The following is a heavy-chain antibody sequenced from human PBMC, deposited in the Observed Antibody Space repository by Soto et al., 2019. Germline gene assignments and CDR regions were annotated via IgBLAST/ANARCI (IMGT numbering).Heavy chain of an antibody. D-gene: IGHD5-18*01. CDR1: GGAFSSYA. CDR3: ARDDVDTVPAGWFDP. Sequence: SVKVSCKASGGAFSSYAISWVRQAPGQGLEWMGGIIPIFGTANYAQKFQGRVTITADKSTSTAYMELSSLRSEDTAVYYCARDDVDTVPAGWFDPWGQGTLVTVSS. CDR2: IIPIFGTA. V-gene: IGHV1-69*06. J-gene: IGHJ5*02.